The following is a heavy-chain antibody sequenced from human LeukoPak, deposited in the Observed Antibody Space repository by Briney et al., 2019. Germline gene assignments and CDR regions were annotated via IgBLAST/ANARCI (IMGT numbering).Heavy chain of an antibody. J-gene: IGHJ6*02. CDR2: IYSGGST. Sequence: PGGSLRLSCAASGFSVSSNYMSWVRQAPGTGLECVSVIYSGGSTYYADSVKGRFTISRDNSKNTLYLQMNSLRAEDTAVYYCANTGDHAYDYYGMDVWGLGTTVTVSS. CDR3: ANTGDHAYDYYGMDV. V-gene: IGHV3-53*01. CDR1: GFSVSSNY. D-gene: IGHD7-27*01.